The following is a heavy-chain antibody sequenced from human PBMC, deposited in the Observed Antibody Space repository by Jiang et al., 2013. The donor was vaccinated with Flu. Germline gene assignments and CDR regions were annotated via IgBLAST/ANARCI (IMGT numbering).Heavy chain of an antibody. D-gene: IGHD3-10*01. CDR1: GYSFTTYW. V-gene: IGHV5-51*03. Sequence: GAEVKKPGESLKISCKASGYSFTTYWIGWVRQMPGKGLEWMGIMYPRDYDIKYSPSFQGQITISADRSISTAYLQWSSLKASDTAMYYCALVENPGGIGELSDNWFDPWGQGTLVTVSS. CDR3: ALVENPGGIGELSDNWFDP. J-gene: IGHJ5*02. CDR2: MYPRDYDI.